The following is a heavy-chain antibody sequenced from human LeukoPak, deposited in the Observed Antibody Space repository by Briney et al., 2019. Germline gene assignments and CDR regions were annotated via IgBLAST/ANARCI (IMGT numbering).Heavy chain of an antibody. CDR2: INPNSGGT. V-gene: IGHV1-2*02. CDR1: GYTFTGYY. Sequence: ASVKVSCKASGYTFTGYYMHWVRQAPGQGLEWMGWINPNSGGTNYAQKFQGRVTMTRDTSISTAYMELSRLRSDDTAVYYCARDRYSSSWYLLDYWGQGTLVTVSS. CDR3: ARDRYSSSWYLLDY. J-gene: IGHJ4*02. D-gene: IGHD6-13*01.